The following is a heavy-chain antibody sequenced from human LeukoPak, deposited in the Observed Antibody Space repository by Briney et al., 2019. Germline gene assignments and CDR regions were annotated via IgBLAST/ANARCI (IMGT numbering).Heavy chain of an antibody. Sequence: PSETLSLTCTVSGGSISSSSYYWGWIRQPPGKGLEWIGSIYYSGSTYYNPSLKSRVTISVDTSKNQFSLKLSSVTAADTAVYYCARGDLPASPYYFDYWGQGTLVTVSS. CDR3: ARGDLPASPYYFDY. J-gene: IGHJ4*02. D-gene: IGHD5/OR15-5a*01. CDR2: IYYSGST. V-gene: IGHV4-39*07. CDR1: GGSISSSSYY.